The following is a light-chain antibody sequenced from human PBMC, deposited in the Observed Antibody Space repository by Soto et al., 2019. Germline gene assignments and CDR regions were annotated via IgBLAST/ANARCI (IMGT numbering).Light chain of an antibody. CDR2: GAS. CDR3: QHYTNWPLT. V-gene: IGKV3-15*01. J-gene: IGKJ4*01. Sequence: EIVMTQSPATLSVSPGERATLSCRASHSVSSRLAWYQQKPGQAPRLLIYGASTRATGRPARFSGSGSGTEFTLTISSLQSEDFAVYYCQHYTNWPLTFGGGTKVEIK. CDR1: HSVSSR.